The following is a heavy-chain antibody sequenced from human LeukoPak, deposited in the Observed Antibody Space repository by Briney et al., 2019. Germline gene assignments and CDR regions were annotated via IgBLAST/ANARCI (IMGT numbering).Heavy chain of an antibody. Sequence: PGGSLRLSCAASGFTLSSYAVSWVRQAPGKGLGWVSGMSGSCGNTYYADSVKGRFTISRDISKNTLYLQMNSLRAEDTALYYCAKDSLPSYGGYFDYWGQGTLVTVSS. CDR1: GFTLSSYA. J-gene: IGHJ4*02. V-gene: IGHV3-23*01. D-gene: IGHD3-16*01. CDR3: AKDSLPSYGGYFDY. CDR2: MSGSCGNT.